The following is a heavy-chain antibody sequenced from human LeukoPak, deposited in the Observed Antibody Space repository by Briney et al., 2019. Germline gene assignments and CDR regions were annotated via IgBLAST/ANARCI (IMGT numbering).Heavy chain of an antibody. CDR3: ARGIYPVGATDY. J-gene: IGHJ4*02. CDR2: INHSGST. V-gene: IGHV4-34*01. CDR1: GGSFGGYY. D-gene: IGHD1-26*01. Sequence: PSEILSLTCAVYGGSFGGYYWSWIRQPSGKGLEWIGEINHSGSTNYNPSLKSRVTISVDTSKNQFSLKLSSVTAADTAVYYCARGIYPVGATDYWGQGTLVTVSS.